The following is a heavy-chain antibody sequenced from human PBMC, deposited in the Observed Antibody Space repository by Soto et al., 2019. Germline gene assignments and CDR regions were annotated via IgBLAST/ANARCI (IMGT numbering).Heavy chain of an antibody. V-gene: IGHV2-70*01. J-gene: IGHJ6*02. CDR2: IDSDDEK. D-gene: IGHD1-26*01. Sequence: SGPTLVNPTQTLTLTCTFSGFSLSATGMCVSWIRQPPGKGLEWLALIDSDDEKAYSTSLKTRLTISKDTSKNQVVLVMTNMDPLDTATYYCARTAYSTAWTGSYYYGMDVWGQGT. CDR3: ARTAYSTAWTGSYYYGMDV. CDR1: GFSLSATGMC.